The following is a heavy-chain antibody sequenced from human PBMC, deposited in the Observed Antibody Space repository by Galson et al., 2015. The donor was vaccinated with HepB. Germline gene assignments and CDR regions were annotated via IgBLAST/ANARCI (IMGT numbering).Heavy chain of an antibody. CDR3: ARGYDSSVLDY. CDR2: IIPILGIA. Sequence: SVKVSCKASGGTFSSYAISWVRQAPGQGLEWMGRIIPILGIANYALKFQGRVTITADKSTSTAYMELSSLRSEDTAVYYCARGYDSSVLDYWGQGTLVTVSS. J-gene: IGHJ4*02. CDR1: GGTFSSYA. D-gene: IGHD3-22*01. V-gene: IGHV1-69*04.